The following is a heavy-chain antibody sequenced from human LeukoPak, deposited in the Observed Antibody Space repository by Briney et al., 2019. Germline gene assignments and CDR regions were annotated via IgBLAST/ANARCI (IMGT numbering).Heavy chain of an antibody. CDR1: GYTFTSYV. V-gene: IGHV1-8*01. CDR2: MNPNSGNT. CDR3: ARGLAQDYYDSSGYYDY. D-gene: IGHD3-22*01. Sequence: ASVKVSCKASGYTFTSYVINWVRQATGQGLEWMGWMNPNSGNTGYAQKFQGRVTMTRNTSISTAYMELSSLRSEDTAVYYCARGLAQDYYDSSGYYDYWGQETLVTVSS. J-gene: IGHJ4*02.